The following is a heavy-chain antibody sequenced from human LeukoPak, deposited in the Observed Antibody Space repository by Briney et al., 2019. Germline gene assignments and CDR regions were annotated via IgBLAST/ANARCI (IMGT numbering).Heavy chain of an antibody. Sequence: SETLSLTCAVYGGSFSGYYWSWIRQPPGKGLEWIGEINHSGSTNYNPSLKSRVTISIDTSKNQFSLKLSFVTAADTAVYYCARNEYSSSCDHWGQGTLVTVSS. CDR3: ARNEYSSSCDH. CDR2: INHSGST. CDR1: GGSFSGYY. D-gene: IGHD6-6*01. V-gene: IGHV4-34*01. J-gene: IGHJ4*02.